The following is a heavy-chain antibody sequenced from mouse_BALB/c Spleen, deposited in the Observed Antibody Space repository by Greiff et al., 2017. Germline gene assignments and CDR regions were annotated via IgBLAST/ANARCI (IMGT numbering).Heavy chain of an antibody. Sequence: EVKLMESGGGLVKPGGSLKLSCAASGFTFSSYAMSWVRQTPEKRLEWVASISSGGSTYYPDSVKGRFTISRDNDRNILYLQMSSLRSEDTAMYYCARGGDYYGSSPWFAYWGQGTLVTVSA. CDR1: GFTFSSYA. D-gene: IGHD1-1*01. J-gene: IGHJ3*01. V-gene: IGHV5-6-5*01. CDR2: ISSGGST. CDR3: ARGGDYYGSSPWFAY.